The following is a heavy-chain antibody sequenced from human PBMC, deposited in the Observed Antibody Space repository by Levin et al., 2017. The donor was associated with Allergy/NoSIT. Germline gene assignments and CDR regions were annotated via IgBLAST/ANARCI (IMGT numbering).Heavy chain of an antibody. J-gene: IGHJ3*02. CDR2: INAGNGNT. CDR1: GYTFTSYA. D-gene: IGHD3-22*01. Sequence: ASVKVSCKASGYTFTSYAMHWVRQAPGQRLEWMGWINAGNGNTKYSQKFQGRVTITRDTSASTAYMELSSLRSEDTAVYYCARSMGGGGYYYDPARNAFDIWGQGTMVTVSS. V-gene: IGHV1-3*01. CDR3: ARSMGGGGYYYDPARNAFDI.